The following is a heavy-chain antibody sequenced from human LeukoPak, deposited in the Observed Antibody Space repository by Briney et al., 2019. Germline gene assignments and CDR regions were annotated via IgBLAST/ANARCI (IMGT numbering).Heavy chain of an antibody. CDR3: AGHSGYGSFDY. V-gene: IGHV1-24*01. Sequence: ASVKVSCKASGYTFTSYGISWVRQAPGKGLEWMGGFDPEDGETIYAQKFQGRVTMTEDTSTDTAYMELSSLRSEDTAVYYCAGHSGYGSFDYWGQGTLVTVSS. D-gene: IGHD5-12*01. J-gene: IGHJ4*02. CDR1: GYTFTSYG. CDR2: FDPEDGET.